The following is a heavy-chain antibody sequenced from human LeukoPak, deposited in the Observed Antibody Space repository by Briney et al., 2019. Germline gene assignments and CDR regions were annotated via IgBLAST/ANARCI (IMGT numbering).Heavy chain of an antibody. CDR1: GGSISGYY. Sequence: SETLSLTCTVSGGSISGYYWSWIQQPPGKGLEWIGYIYYSGTTNYNPSLRSRVTISVDTSKNQFSLRLSSVTATDTAVYYCARLHSSRAEEFDPWGQGTLVTVSS. CDR2: IYYSGTT. CDR3: ARLHSSRAEEFDP. J-gene: IGHJ5*02. V-gene: IGHV4-59*01.